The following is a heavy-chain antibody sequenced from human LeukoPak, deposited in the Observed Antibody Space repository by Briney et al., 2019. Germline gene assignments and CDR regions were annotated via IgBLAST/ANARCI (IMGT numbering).Heavy chain of an antibody. CDR3: ARAGSSWYGIDY. J-gene: IGHJ4*02. D-gene: IGHD6-13*01. CDR1: GGTFSSYA. V-gene: IGHV1-69*13. CDR2: IIPIFGTA. Sequence: GASVKVSCKASGGTFSSYAISWVRQAPGQGLEWMGGIIPIFGTANYAQKFQGRATITADESTSTAYMELSSLRSEDTAVYYCARAGSSWYGIDYWGQGTLVTVSS.